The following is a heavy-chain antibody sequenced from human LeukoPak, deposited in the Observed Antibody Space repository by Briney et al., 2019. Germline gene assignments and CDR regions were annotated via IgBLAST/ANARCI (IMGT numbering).Heavy chain of an antibody. CDR3: ARDPGSSGYYNYYMDV. CDR1: GYTFTSYA. CDR2: INAGNGNT. V-gene: IGHV1-3*03. Sequence: ASVKVSCKASGYTFTSYAMHWVRQAPGQRREWMGWINAGNGNTKYSQEFQGRVTITRDTSASTAYMELSSLRSEDMAVYYCARDPGSSGYYNYYMDVWGKGTTVTVSS. D-gene: IGHD3-22*01. J-gene: IGHJ6*03.